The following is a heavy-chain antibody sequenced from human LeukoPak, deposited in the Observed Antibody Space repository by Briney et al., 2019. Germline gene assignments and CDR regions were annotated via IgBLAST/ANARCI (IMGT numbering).Heavy chain of an antibody. Sequence: SETLSLTCAVYGGSFSDYYWSWIRQPPGKGLEWIGDISQNGSTNYNPSFKSRLTVSIDPSKNQFSLRLTSVTAADTAVYYCARAAPEYYYGSGSSYYFDYWGQGTLVTVSS. D-gene: IGHD3-10*01. J-gene: IGHJ4*02. CDR3: ARAAPEYYYGSGSSYYFDY. CDR1: GGSFSDYY. CDR2: ISQNGST. V-gene: IGHV4-34*01.